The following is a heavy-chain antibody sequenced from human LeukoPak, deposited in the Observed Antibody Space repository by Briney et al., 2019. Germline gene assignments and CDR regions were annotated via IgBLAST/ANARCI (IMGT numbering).Heavy chain of an antibody. V-gene: IGHV3-30*02. D-gene: IGHD3-22*01. CDR2: IRYDGSTK. Sequence: GGSLRLSCAASGFTFSSYGMHWVRQSPSKGLEWVTFIRYDGSTKYYADSLKGRFTISRDNSKNTLYLQMNSLRAEDTAVYYCAKDVYHYDRTGYVLDYWGQGTLVTVSS. J-gene: IGHJ4*01. CDR3: AKDVYHYDRTGYVLDY. CDR1: GFTFSSYG.